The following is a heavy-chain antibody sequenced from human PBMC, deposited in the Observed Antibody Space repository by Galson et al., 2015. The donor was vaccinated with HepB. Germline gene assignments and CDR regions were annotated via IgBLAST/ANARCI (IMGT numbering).Heavy chain of an antibody. Sequence: SLRLSCAGSGFIFRHHAMAWIRQAPGKGLEWVGRIKSKTHGGTTDYAAPVKGTFTISRDDSKNTLYLQMNSLKTEDTAVYYCTTWNWNYEDYGGQGTLVTVSS. D-gene: IGHD1-7*01. CDR1: GFIFRHHA. CDR3: TTWNWNYEDY. J-gene: IGHJ4*02. CDR2: IKSKTHGGTT. V-gene: IGHV3-15*01.